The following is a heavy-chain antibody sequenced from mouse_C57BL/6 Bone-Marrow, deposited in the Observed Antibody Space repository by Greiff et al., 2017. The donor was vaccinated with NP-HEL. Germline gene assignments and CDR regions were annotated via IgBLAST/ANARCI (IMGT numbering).Heavy chain of an antibody. J-gene: IGHJ4*01. CDR2: FYPGSGSI. CDR1: GYTFTEYT. Sequence: VQVVESGAELVKPGASVKLSCEASGYTFTEYTIHWVKQRSGQGLEWIGWFYPGSGSIKYNEKFKDKATLTADKSSSTVYMELSRLTSEDSAVYFCARHEGDYYGSRDAMDYWGQGTSVTVSS. CDR3: ARHEGDYYGSRDAMDY. D-gene: IGHD1-1*01. V-gene: IGHV1-62-2*01.